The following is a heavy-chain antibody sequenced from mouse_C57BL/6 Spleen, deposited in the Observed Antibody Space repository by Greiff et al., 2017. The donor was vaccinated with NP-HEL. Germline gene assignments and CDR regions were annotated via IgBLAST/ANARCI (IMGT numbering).Heavy chain of an antibody. V-gene: IGHV1-63*01. CDR2: IYPGGGYT. CDR3: ARYITTEGYFDV. Sequence: VQLQESGAELVRPGTSVKMSCKASGYTFTNYWIGWAKQRPGHGLEWIGDIYPGGGYTNYNEKFKGKATLTADKSSSTAYMQFSSLTSEDSAIYYCARYITTEGYFDVWGTGTTVTVSS. CDR1: GYTFTNYW. J-gene: IGHJ1*03. D-gene: IGHD1-1*01.